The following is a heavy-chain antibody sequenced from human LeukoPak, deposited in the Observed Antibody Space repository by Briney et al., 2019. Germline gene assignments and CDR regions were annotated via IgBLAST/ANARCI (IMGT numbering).Heavy chain of an antibody. V-gene: IGHV3-23*01. CDR2: ISGSGGST. D-gene: IGHD2-15*01. J-gene: IGHJ3*02. CDR1: GFTFSSYA. Sequence: GGSLRLSCAASGFTFSSYAMSWVRQAPGKGLEWVSAISGSGGSTYYADSVKGRFTISRDNSKSTLYLQMNSLRAEDTAVYYCAKDIVVVVAADDAFDIWGQGTMVTVSS. CDR3: AKDIVVVVAADDAFDI.